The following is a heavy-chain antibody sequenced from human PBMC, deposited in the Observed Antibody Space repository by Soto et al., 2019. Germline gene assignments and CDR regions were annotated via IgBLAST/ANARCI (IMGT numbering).Heavy chain of an antibody. J-gene: IGHJ5*02. CDR1: GGAINSYC. D-gene: IGHD3-3*01. CDR2: IYSSGSS. V-gene: IGHV4-4*07. Sequence: SETLSLTCTVSGGAINSYCWTCIRQPAGKGREWIVRIYSSGSSKYNPPLQSGVTMSLHTSKNKFSLRLTSATAADTAGYYCARGQGFSDGLDPWAQGTLDTVAS. CDR3: ARGQGFSDGLDP.